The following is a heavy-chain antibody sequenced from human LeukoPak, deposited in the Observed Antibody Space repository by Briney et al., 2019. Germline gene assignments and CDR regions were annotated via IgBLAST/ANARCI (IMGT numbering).Heavy chain of an antibody. Sequence: SETLSLTCTVSGGSISSSSYYWGWIRQPPGKGLEWIGSIYYSGSTYYNPSLKSRVTISVDTSKNQFSLKLSSVTAADTAVYYCARHREAWGQRNDYWGQGTLVTVSS. CDR3: ARHREAWGQRNDY. J-gene: IGHJ4*02. CDR1: GGSISSSSYY. V-gene: IGHV4-39*01. D-gene: IGHD1-1*01. CDR2: IYYSGST.